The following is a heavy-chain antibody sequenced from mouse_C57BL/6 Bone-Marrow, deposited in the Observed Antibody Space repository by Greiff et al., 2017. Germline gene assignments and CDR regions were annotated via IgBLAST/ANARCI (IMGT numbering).Heavy chain of an antibody. CDR1: GYTFTTYP. Sequence: VQLQQSGAELVKPGASVKMSCKASGYTFTTYPLEWMKQNHGKSLEWIGNFHPYTDDTKYNEKFKGKATLTVEKSSSTVYLELSRLTSADSAVYYGARPNYYGSRDWYFDVWGTGTTVTVSS. CDR3: ARPNYYGSRDWYFDV. J-gene: IGHJ1*03. V-gene: IGHV1-47*01. D-gene: IGHD1-1*01. CDR2: FHPYTDDT.